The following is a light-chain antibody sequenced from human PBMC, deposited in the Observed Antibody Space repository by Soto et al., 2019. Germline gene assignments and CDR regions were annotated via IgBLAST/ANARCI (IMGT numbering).Light chain of an antibody. V-gene: IGLV6-57*04. Sequence: NFMLTQPHSVSESPGKTVTISCTRSSGSIASDYVQWYQQRPGSAPSTVIYKDDQRPSGVPDRFSGAIDSSSNSASLTISGLQTEDEADYYCQSCDSNDQVFGGGTKLTVL. CDR3: QSCDSNDQV. CDR1: SGSIASDY. J-gene: IGLJ3*02. CDR2: KDD.